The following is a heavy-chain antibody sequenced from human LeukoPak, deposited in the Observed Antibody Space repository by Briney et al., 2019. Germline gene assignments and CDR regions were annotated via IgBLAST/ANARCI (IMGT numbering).Heavy chain of an antibody. CDR2: IHPGDSDT. CDR1: GYSFTSYW. Sequence: GESLKISCKGSGYSFTSYWSGWVRQMPGKGLEWLGIIHPGDSDTRYSPSFQAQVTISVDKSVNTAYLQWSSLKASDTAMYFCARLPHRYFHFWGQGTLVTVSS. J-gene: IGHJ4*02. D-gene: IGHD1-14*01. CDR3: ARLPHRYFHF. V-gene: IGHV5-51*01.